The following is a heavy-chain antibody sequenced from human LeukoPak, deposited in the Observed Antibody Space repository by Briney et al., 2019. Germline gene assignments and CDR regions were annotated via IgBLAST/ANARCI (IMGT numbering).Heavy chain of an antibody. CDR2: IKDKGEGGTI. CDR1: GFTFKNAW. V-gene: IGHV3-15*01. J-gene: IGHJ4*02. CDR3: TTDPRY. Sequence: GGSLRLSCAASGFTFKNAWMSWVRQAPGKGPEWVARIKDKGEGGTIDYAASVKGRFTISRDDSRDAVYLQMNSLIVDDSAVYYCTTDPRYWGQGTLVTVSS.